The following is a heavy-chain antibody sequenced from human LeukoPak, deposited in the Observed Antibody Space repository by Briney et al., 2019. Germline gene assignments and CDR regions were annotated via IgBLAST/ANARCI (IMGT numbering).Heavy chain of an antibody. D-gene: IGHD2-2*01. V-gene: IGHV1-69*05. Sequence: ALVKVSCKASGGTFSSYAISWVRQAPGQGLEWMGGIIPIFGTANYAQKFQGRVTITTDESTSTAYMELSSLRSEDTAVYYCARDRSCSSTSCYYYYYMDVWGKGTTVTVSS. J-gene: IGHJ6*03. CDR3: ARDRSCSSTSCYYYYYMDV. CDR2: IIPIFGTA. CDR1: GGTFSSYA.